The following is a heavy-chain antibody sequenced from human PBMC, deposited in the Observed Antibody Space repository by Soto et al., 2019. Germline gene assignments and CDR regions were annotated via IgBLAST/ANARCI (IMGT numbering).Heavy chain of an antibody. CDR3: ASGLLGYCSGGSCYSEGPDY. Sequence: GESLKISCKGSGYSFTSYWIGWVRQMPGKGLEWMGIIYPGDSDTRYSPSFQGQVTISADKSISTAYLQWSSLKASDTAMYYCASGLLGYCSGGSCYSEGPDYWGQGTLVTVSS. CDR2: IYPGDSDT. CDR1: GYSFTSYW. V-gene: IGHV5-51*01. J-gene: IGHJ4*02. D-gene: IGHD2-15*01.